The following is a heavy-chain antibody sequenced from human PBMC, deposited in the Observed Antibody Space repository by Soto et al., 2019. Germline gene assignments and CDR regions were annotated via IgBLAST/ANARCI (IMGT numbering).Heavy chain of an antibody. CDR1: GFTFSSFW. D-gene: IGHD5-18*01. J-gene: IGHJ4*02. V-gene: IGHV3-7*03. CDR2: INQDGSAR. Sequence: EVQLVESGGGLVQPGGSLRLSCAASGFTFSSFWLSWVRQAPGKGPEWVANINQDGSARNYLDSVKGRFTISRDNAKNSLYLQMNSLRAEDTAVYYCARDWTGYSYAYGYWGRGTLVTVSS. CDR3: ARDWTGYSYAYGY.